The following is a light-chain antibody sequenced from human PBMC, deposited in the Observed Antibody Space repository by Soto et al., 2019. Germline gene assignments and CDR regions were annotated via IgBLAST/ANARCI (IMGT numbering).Light chain of an antibody. CDR1: QAIGND. CDR2: GAS. V-gene: IGKV1-6*01. J-gene: IGKJ4*01. CDR3: LQDYNLLT. Sequence: AIQMTQSPSSLSASVGDRVTITCRASQAIGNDLAWYQQKPGEAPNLLIYGASSLQGGVPSRFSGSGSGTDFTLTISSLQPEDFATYYCLQDYNLLTFGGGTKVEIK.